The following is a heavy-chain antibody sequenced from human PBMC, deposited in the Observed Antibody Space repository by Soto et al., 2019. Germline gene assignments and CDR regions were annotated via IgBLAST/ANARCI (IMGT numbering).Heavy chain of an antibody. CDR2: IVVGSGNT. CDR3: AAVVVVIENYMDV. D-gene: IGHD2-21*01. J-gene: IGHJ6*03. V-gene: IGHV1-58*02. CDR1: GFTFTSSA. Sequence: ASVKVSCKASGFTFTSSAMQWVRQARGQRLEWIGWIVVGSGNTNYAQKFQERVTITRDMSTSTAYMELSSLRSEDTAVYYCAAVVVVIENYMDVWGKGTTVTVSS.